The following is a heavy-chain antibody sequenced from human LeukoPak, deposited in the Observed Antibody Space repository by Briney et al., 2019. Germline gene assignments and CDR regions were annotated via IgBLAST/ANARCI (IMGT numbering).Heavy chain of an antibody. Sequence: PGGSLRLSCAASGVTFSSYEMNWVRQAPGKGLEWVSYNSSSGSTIYYADSVKGRFTISRDNAKNSLYLQMNSLRAEDTAVYYCARGMVRGAWDYYYYGMDVWGKGTTVTVSS. J-gene: IGHJ6*04. CDR2: NSSSGSTI. D-gene: IGHD3-10*01. CDR1: GVTFSSYE. CDR3: ARGMVRGAWDYYYYGMDV. V-gene: IGHV3-48*03.